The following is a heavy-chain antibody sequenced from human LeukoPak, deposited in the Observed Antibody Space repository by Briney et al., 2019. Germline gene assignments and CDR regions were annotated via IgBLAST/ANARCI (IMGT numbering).Heavy chain of an antibody. CDR3: ARRRYDILTGYYYFDY. V-gene: IGHV5-10-1*01. Sequence: GESLKISCKGSGYSFTSYWISWVRQMSGKGLEWMGRIDPSDSYTNYSPSFQGHVTISADKSISTAYLQWSSLKASDTAMYYCARRRYDILTGYYYFDYWGQGTLVTVSS. J-gene: IGHJ4*02. CDR2: IDPSDSYT. CDR1: GYSFTSYW. D-gene: IGHD3-9*01.